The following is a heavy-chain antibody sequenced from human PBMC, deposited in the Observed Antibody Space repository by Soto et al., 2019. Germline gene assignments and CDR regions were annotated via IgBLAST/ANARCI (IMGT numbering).Heavy chain of an antibody. CDR3: ARQNPAQGYYYGMDV. CDR2: IYYSGST. J-gene: IGHJ6*02. V-gene: IGHV4-39*01. Sequence: SETLSLTCPVFGFSITSNFFYWGWIRQPPGKGLEWIGSIYYSGSTYYNPSLKSRVTISVDTSKNQFSLKLSSVTAADTAVYYCARQNPAQGYYYGMDVWGQGTTVS. CDR1: GFSITSNFFY.